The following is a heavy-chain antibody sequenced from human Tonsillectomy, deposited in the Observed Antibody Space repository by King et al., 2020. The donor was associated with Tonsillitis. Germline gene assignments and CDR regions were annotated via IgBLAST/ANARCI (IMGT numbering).Heavy chain of an antibody. CDR3: ARGGVTATLYYCCGMDV. CDR1: GYNFTSNY. CDR2: INPGGGST. V-gene: IGHV1-46*01. D-gene: IGHD2-21*02. Sequence: VQLVESGAEVKRPGASVKVSCKASGYNFTSNYVHWVRQAPGQGLEWMGIINPGGGSTNYAQEFQGRVTLTRDTSTSTVYMELSGLRPEDTAVYYCARGGVTATLYYCCGMDVWGQGTTVTVSS. J-gene: IGHJ6*02.